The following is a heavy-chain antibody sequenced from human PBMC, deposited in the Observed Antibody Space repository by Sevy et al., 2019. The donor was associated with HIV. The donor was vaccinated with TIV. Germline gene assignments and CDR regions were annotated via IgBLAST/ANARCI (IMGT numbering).Heavy chain of an antibody. CDR3: AREENRELGTIPLDS. Sequence: GGSLRLSCAASGFTFSHHNMNWVRQAPGKGLEWISYISKSGSTTYFADSVRGRFTISRDNAKNSLFLEMHSLTDEDTDVYYCAREENRELGTIPLDSWGRGIQVTVSS. CDR1: GFTFSHHN. D-gene: IGHD7-27*01. J-gene: IGHJ4*02. CDR2: ISKSGSTT. V-gene: IGHV3-48*02.